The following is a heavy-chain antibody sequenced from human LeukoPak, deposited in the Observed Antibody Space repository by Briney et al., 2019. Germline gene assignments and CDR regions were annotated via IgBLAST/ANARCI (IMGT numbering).Heavy chain of an antibody. CDR3: ARLDYGGNPGGWFDP. CDR2: ISSSSSYI. CDR1: GFTFSSYS. Sequence: GGSLRLSCAASGFTFSSYSMNWVRQAPGKGLEWVSSISSSSSYIYYADSVKGRFTISRDNAKNSLYLQMNSLRAEDTAVYYCARLDYGGNPGGWFDPWGQGILVTVSS. V-gene: IGHV3-21*01. D-gene: IGHD4-23*01. J-gene: IGHJ5*02.